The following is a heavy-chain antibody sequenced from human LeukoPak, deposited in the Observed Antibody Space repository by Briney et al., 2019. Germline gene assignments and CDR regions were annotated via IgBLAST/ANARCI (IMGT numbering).Heavy chain of an antibody. V-gene: IGHV3-48*03. Sequence: PGGSLRLSCAASGFSVGTNYMTWVRQAPGKGLEWVSYISNSGSNIYYADSVKGRFTISRDNAKNSLYLQMNSLRAEDAAVYYCAKAPVTSCRGAFCYPFDYWGQGTLVTVSS. CDR2: ISNSGSNI. CDR3: AKAPVTSCRGAFCYPFDY. CDR1: GFSVGTNY. D-gene: IGHD2-15*01. J-gene: IGHJ4*02.